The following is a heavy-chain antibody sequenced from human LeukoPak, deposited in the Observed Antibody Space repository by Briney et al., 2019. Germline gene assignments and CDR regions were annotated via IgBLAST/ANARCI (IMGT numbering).Heavy chain of an antibody. V-gene: IGHV1-2*02. Sequence: ASVKVSCKASGYTFTSYGISWVRQAPGQGLEWMGWINPNSGGTNYAQKFQSRVTMTRDTSISTAYMELSRLRSDDTAVYYCARGRITIFGVVIIYGGNDYWGQGTLVTVSS. J-gene: IGHJ4*02. D-gene: IGHD3-3*01. CDR1: GYTFTSYG. CDR3: ARGRITIFGVVIIYGGNDY. CDR2: INPNSGGT.